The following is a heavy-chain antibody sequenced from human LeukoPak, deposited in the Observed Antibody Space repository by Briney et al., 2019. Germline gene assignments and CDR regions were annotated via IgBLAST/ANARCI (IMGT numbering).Heavy chain of an antibody. V-gene: IGHV3-23*01. CDR1: GFTFSSYA. CDR2: ISGSGGST. J-gene: IGHJ4*02. D-gene: IGHD3-22*01. Sequence: GGSLRLSCAASGFTFSSYAMSWVRQAPGKGLEWVSAISGSGGSTYYADSVKGRFTISRDNSKNTLYLQMNSLRAEDTAVYYCAKVPKYYDSSGYFNYWGQGTLATVSS. CDR3: AKVPKYYDSSGYFNY.